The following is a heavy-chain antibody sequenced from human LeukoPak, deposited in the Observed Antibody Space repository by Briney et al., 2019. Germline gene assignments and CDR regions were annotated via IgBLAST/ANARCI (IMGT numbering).Heavy chain of an antibody. CDR1: GYTFTSYY. CDR2: INPSGGST. D-gene: IGHD3-10*01. Sequence: GASVKVSCKASGYTFTSYYMHWVRQAPGQGLEWMGIINPSGGSTSYAQKFQGRVTMTRDTSTSTVYMELSSLRSEDTAVYYCARDPAEGFGELLGWFDPWGQGTLVTVSS. J-gene: IGHJ5*02. V-gene: IGHV1-46*01. CDR3: ARDPAEGFGELLGWFDP.